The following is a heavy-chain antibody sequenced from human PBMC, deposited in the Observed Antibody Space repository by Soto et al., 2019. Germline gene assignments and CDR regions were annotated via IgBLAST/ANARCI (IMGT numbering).Heavy chain of an antibody. CDR2: ISDSSSFT. CDR1: GFTFSSYS. V-gene: IGHV3-48*02. Sequence: EMQLVESGGGLVQPGGSLRLSCVASGFTFSSYSMNWVRQAPGKGLEWVSYISDSSSFTYYADSVKGRFTISRDNAKNSLSPQMDSLRDEDTGLYYCVRDHVMGPTEFYYGMDVWGQGTKVTVSS. CDR3: VRDHVMGPTEFYYGMDV. J-gene: IGHJ6*02. D-gene: IGHD1-26*01.